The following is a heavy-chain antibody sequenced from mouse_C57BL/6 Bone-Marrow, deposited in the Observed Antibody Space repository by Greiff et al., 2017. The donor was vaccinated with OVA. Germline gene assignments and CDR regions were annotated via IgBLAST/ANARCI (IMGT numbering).Heavy chain of an antibody. D-gene: IGHD1-1*01. CDR3: ARHYYGSLDY. CDR1: GFSLTSYG. Sequence: QVQLKESGPGLVAPSPSLSITCTVSGFSLTSYGVHWVRQPPGQGLEWLVVIWSDGSTTYNSALKSRLSISKDNSKSQVFLKMNSLQTDDTARYYCARHYYGSLDYWGQGTTLTVSS. J-gene: IGHJ2*01. V-gene: IGHV2-6-1*01. CDR2: IWSDGST.